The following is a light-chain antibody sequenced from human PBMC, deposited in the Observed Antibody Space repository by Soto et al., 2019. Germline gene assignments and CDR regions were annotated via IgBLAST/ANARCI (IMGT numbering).Light chain of an antibody. J-gene: IGLJ1*01. V-gene: IGLV2-14*01. CDR3: SSYTRSSTRV. Sequence: SALTQPASVSGSPGQSITISCTGTSSDIGGYNYVSWYQQHPGEAPKLMIYDVSNRPSGVSNRFSGSKSGNTASLTISGLQAEDEADYYCSSYTRSSTRVFGTGTKLTVL. CDR1: SSDIGGYNY. CDR2: DVS.